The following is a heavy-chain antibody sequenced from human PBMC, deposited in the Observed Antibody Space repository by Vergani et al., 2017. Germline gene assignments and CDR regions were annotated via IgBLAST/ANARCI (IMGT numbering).Heavy chain of an antibody. V-gene: IGHV3-30-3*01. CDR2: ISFDGTNE. CDR1: GFALNRHA. CDR3: VRDRGLCAGGRCYTEAWDY. D-gene: IGHD2-2*02. J-gene: IGHJ4*02. Sequence: VQLVESGGGLVKPGGSLRLSCVVSGFALNRHAMYWVRQAPGKGLEWVLGISFDGTNEYYPDLVKGRFTISRDIAKNTLYLQVRSLRLEDTGVYHCVRDRGLCAGGRCYTEAWDYWGQGTPVTVSS.